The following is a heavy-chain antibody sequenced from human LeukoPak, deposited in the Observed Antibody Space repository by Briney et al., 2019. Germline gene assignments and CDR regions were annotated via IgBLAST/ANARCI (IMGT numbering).Heavy chain of an antibody. D-gene: IGHD1-26*01. Sequence: ASVKVSCKASGGTFSSYAISWVRQAPGQGLEWMGGIIPIFGTANYAQKFQGRVTITADESTSTAYMEPSSLRFEDTAVYYCARGLPKWGAGGSYYYYYMDVWGKGTTVTVSS. V-gene: IGHV1-69*13. CDR3: ARGLPKWGAGGSYYYYYMDV. J-gene: IGHJ6*03. CDR1: GGTFSSYA. CDR2: IIPIFGTA.